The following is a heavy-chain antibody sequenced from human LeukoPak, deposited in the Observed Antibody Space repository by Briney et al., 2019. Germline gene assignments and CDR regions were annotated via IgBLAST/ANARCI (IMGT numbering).Heavy chain of an antibody. CDR3: ARGVAVAGTDFDY. Sequence: PSETLSLTCAVYGGSFSGYYWSWIRQPPGKGLEWIGEINHSGSTNYNPSLKSRVTISVDTSKNQFSLKLSPVTAADTAVYYCARGVAVAGTDFDYWGQGTLVTVSS. D-gene: IGHD6-19*01. CDR2: INHSGST. CDR1: GGSFSGYY. V-gene: IGHV4-34*01. J-gene: IGHJ4*02.